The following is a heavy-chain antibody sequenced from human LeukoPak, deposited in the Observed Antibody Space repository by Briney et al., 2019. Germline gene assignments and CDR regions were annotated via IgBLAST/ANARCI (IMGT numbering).Heavy chain of an antibody. D-gene: IGHD3-22*01. J-gene: IGHJ4*02. CDR1: GFTFSSYA. CDR2: ISGSGGST. CDR3: AKGRYYYDSSGYWQFDY. Sequence: GGSLRLSCAASGFTFSSYAMSWVRQAPGKGLEWVSAISGSGGSTYYADSVNGRFTISTDNSKNTLYLQMNSLRAEDTAVYYCAKGRYYYDSSGYWQFDYWGQGTLVTVSS. V-gene: IGHV3-23*01.